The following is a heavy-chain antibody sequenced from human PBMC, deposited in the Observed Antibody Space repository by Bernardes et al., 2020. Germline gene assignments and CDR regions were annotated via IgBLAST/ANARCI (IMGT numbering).Heavy chain of an antibody. D-gene: IGHD3-3*01. J-gene: IGHJ6*03. CDR1: GFSLSTSGVG. CDR2: IHWDDDK. V-gene: IGHV2-5*02. Sequence: SGPTLVKPTQTLTLTCSFSGFSLSTSGVGVAWIRQPPGQALEWLGTIHWDDDKRYSPSLKSRLTFTKDTSKNQVVLTMTNMDPVDTATYYCAHTRQSSHYDFWRGYLLYYNMDVWGTGTTVVVSS. CDR3: AHTRQSSHYDFWRGYLLYYNMDV.